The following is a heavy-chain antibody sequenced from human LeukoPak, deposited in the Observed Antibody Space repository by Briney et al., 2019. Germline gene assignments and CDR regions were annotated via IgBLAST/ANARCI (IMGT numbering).Heavy chain of an antibody. J-gene: IGHJ5*02. CDR2: IRQDGNKI. V-gene: IGHV3-7*01. CDR1: GFTFSTYW. Sequence: GGSLRLSCAASGFTFSTYWMSWVRQAPGKGLEWVANIRQDGNKIYYVDSVKGRFTISRDNAKNSLYLQMNNLRAEDTAVYYCVMGYGSVTWGQGTLVTVSS. CDR3: VMGYGSVT. D-gene: IGHD3-10*01.